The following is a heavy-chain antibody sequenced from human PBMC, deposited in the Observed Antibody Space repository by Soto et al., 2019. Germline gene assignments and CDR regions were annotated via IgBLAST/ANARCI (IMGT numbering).Heavy chain of an antibody. CDR2: IYFSGNA. CDR3: ARYSGYKGDFDY. J-gene: IGHJ4*02. Sequence: PSEMLSLTCSVCGGSVGRGAFYWSWIRQHPEKGLEWIGYIYFSGNANYNPSLKSRVTISVDTSKNQFSLKLSSVTAADTAVYYCARYSGYKGDFDYWGQGTLVTVSS. CDR1: GGSVGRGAFY. V-gene: IGHV4-61*08. D-gene: IGHD5-12*01.